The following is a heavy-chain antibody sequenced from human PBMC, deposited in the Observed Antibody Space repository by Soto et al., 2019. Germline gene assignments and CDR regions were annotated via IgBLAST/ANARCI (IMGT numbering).Heavy chain of an antibody. V-gene: IGHV3-7*01. CDR2: INQDESEK. Sequence: GGSLRLSCAASGFTFSDYWMTWVRHTPGQGLEWVANINQDESEKFYVDSVKGRFTISRDNAYKSLYLHMNSLRAEDTAVYYCARGRPPSSGGNFDYWGQGILVTVSS. D-gene: IGHD3-10*01. CDR1: GFTFSDYW. CDR3: ARGRPPSSGGNFDY. J-gene: IGHJ4*02.